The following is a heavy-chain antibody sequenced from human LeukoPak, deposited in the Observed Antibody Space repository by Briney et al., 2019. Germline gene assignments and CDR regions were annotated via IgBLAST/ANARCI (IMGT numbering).Heavy chain of an antibody. V-gene: IGHV3-23*01. J-gene: IGHJ1*01. Sequence: GGSLRLSCAASGFTFSSYAMSWVRQAPGKGLDWVSAIIGSGGTPYYADSVKGRFTISRDKSKNTLYLQMNSLRAEDTAVYYCAKPVSSYEFQHWGQGTLVTVSS. CDR3: AKPVSSYEFQH. CDR1: GFTFSSYA. CDR2: IIGSGGTP. D-gene: IGHD3-16*01.